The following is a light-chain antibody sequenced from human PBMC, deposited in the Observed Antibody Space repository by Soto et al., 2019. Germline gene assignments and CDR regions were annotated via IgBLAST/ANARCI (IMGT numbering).Light chain of an antibody. CDR1: SSNIGAGYD. Sequence: QSVLTQPPSVSGAPGQRVTISCTGSSSNIGAGYDVHWYQQLPGTAPKLLIYRNDNRPSGVPDRFPGSKSGTSASLAITGLQAEDEADYYCQSFDSSLRDYVFGTGTKVTVL. CDR2: RND. J-gene: IGLJ1*01. CDR3: QSFDSSLRDYV. V-gene: IGLV1-40*01.